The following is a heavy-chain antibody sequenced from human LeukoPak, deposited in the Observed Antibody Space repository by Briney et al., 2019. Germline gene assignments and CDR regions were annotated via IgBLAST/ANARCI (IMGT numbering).Heavy chain of an antibody. D-gene: IGHD6-19*01. J-gene: IGHJ5*02. CDR3: ARVGDTSGWYDVLAWFDP. CDR2: INPNSGAT. CDR1: GYTFTGYN. Sequence: ASVTVSCKASGYTFTGYNMHWVRQAPGQGLEWMGWINPNSGATNYAQKFQGRVTMTRDTSISTAYMVLSRLRSDDTAVYYCARVGDTSGWYDVLAWFDPWGQGTLVTVSS. V-gene: IGHV1-2*02.